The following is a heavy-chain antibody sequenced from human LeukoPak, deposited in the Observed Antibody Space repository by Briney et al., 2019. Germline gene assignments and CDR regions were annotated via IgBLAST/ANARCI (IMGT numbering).Heavy chain of an antibody. CDR2: ISSSSSYI. Sequence: GGSLRLSCAASGFTFSTYSMNWVRQAPGKGLEWVSSISSSSSYIYYADSVKGRFTISRDNAKNSLYLQMNSLRAEDTALYYCAKDTGPYDSSGYYYVRYFDYWGQGTLVTVSS. CDR1: GFTFSTYS. D-gene: IGHD3-22*01. CDR3: AKDTGPYDSSGYYYVRYFDY. V-gene: IGHV3-21*04. J-gene: IGHJ4*02.